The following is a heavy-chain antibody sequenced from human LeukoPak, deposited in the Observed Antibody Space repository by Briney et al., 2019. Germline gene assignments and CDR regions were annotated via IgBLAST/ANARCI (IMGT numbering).Heavy chain of an antibody. CDR2: IIPIFGTA. J-gene: IGHJ3*02. Sequence: SVKVSCKASGYTFTGYYMHWVRQAPGQGLEWMGGIIPIFGTANYAQKFQGRVTITADESTSTAYMELSSLRSEDTAVYYCARDDRSGRIENDAFDIWGQGTMVTVSS. CDR3: ARDDRSGRIENDAFDI. V-gene: IGHV1-69*13. D-gene: IGHD3-16*02. CDR1: GYTFTGYY.